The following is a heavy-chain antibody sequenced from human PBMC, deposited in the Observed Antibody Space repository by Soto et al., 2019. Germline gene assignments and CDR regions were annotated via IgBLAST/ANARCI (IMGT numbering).Heavy chain of an antibody. D-gene: IGHD1-26*01. CDR2: IYYSGST. V-gene: IGHV4-59*01. Sequence: SETLSLTCTVSGGSISSYYWSWIRQPPGKGLEWIGYIYYSGSTNYNPSLKSRVTISVDTSKNQFSLKLSSVTAADTAVYYCASSMVGALQAFDIWGQGTMVTVSS. CDR1: GGSISSYY. CDR3: ASSMVGALQAFDI. J-gene: IGHJ3*02.